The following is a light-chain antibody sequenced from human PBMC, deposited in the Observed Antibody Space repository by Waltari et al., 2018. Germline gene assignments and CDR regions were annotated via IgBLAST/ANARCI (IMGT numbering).Light chain of an antibody. V-gene: IGKV3-20*01. CDR1: QSVSRT. Sequence: GTLSLSPGERATLSCRASQSVSRTLAWYQQKPGQAPRLLIYGASTRATGIPERFSGGGSGTDFSLTISRLEPEDFALYYCQHYVRLPATFGQGTKVEIK. J-gene: IGKJ1*01. CDR3: QHYVRLPAT. CDR2: GAS.